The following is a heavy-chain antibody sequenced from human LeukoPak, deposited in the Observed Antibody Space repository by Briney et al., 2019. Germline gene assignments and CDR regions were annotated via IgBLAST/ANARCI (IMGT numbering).Heavy chain of an antibody. V-gene: IGHV4-59*01. J-gene: IGHJ5*02. CDR3: ARALGYCSGSSCPNWFDP. Sequence: SETLSLTCTVSGGSISSYYWSWIRQPPGKGLEWIGYIYYSGSTNYNPSLKSRVTISVDTSKNQFSLKLSSVTAADTAVYYCARALGYCSGSSCPNWFDPWRQGTLVTVST. D-gene: IGHD2-15*01. CDR1: GGSISSYY. CDR2: IYYSGST.